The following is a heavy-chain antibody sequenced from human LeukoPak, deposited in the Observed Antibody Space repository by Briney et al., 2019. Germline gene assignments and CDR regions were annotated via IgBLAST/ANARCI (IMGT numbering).Heavy chain of an antibody. CDR2: ISSGSSYI. Sequence: GGSLRLSCAASGFTFSSYTMNWVRQAPGKGLEWVSIISSGSSYIHYADSVKGRFTISRDNSKNTLYLQMNSLRAEDTAVYYCAKDRGEHSSGWSIDYWGQGTLVTVSS. CDR3: AKDRGEHSSGWSIDY. J-gene: IGHJ4*02. V-gene: IGHV3-21*04. CDR1: GFTFSSYT. D-gene: IGHD6-19*01.